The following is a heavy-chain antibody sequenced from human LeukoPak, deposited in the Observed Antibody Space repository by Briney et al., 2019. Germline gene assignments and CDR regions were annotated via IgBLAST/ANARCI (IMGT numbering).Heavy chain of an antibody. V-gene: IGHV3-9*03. Sequence: GGSLRLSCAASGFTFDDYAMHWVRPAPGKGVEWVSGISWNSGSIGYADSVKGRFTISRDNAKNSLYLQMNSLRAEDMALYYCAKQSLADCIRCPFDSWGQGTLVTVPS. CDR2: ISWNSGSI. D-gene: IGHD2-15*01. J-gene: IGHJ4*02. CDR3: AKQSLADCIRCPFDS. CDR1: GFTFDDYA.